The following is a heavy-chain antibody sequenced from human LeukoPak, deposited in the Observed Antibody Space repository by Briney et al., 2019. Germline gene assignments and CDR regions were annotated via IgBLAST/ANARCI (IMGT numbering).Heavy chain of an antibody. CDR2: IKNDGSMT. CDR1: GFTFSSYW. Sequence: GGSLRLSCAASGFTFSSYWMHWVRQAPGKGPVWVSRIKNDGSMTNYADSVQGRSTISRDNAKDTLYLQMNSLRADDTAVYYCAFYGSGVYWGQGALVTVSS. J-gene: IGHJ4*02. CDR3: AFYGSGVY. V-gene: IGHV3-74*01. D-gene: IGHD3-10*01.